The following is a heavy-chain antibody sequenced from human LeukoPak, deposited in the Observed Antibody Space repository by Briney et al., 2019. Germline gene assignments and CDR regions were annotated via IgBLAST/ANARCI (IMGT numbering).Heavy chain of an antibody. J-gene: IGHJ5*02. CDR2: IYSGGGT. V-gene: IGHV3-66*02. Sequence: GGSLRLSCAASGFTVSSNYMSWVRQAPGKGLEWVSVIYSGGGTYYADSVKGRFAISRDNSKNTLYLQMNSLRAEDTAVYYCAKAAIVVVPAAILSLDPWGQGTLVTVSS. D-gene: IGHD2-2*01. CDR3: AKAAIVVVPAAILSLDP. CDR1: GFTVSSNY.